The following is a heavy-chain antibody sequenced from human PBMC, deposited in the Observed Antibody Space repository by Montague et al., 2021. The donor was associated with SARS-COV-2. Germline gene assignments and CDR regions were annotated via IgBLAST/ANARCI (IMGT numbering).Heavy chain of an antibody. CDR1: GFSLTTGGLY. J-gene: IGHJ4*02. Sequence: PALVNPTPTLTLTCTFSGFSLTTGGLYVSWIRQPPGNALEWLARIACDADKYYSASLKTRLTISKYTSKHQVVLTLTDLAPLDTGTYYCARTDGCNLLGFDIWGQGTLVAVS. D-gene: IGHD5-24*01. CDR3: ARTDGCNLLGFDI. V-gene: IGHV2-70*11. CDR2: IACDADK.